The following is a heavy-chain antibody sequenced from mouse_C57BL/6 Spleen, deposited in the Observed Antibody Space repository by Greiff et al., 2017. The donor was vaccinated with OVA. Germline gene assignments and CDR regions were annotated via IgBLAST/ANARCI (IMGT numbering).Heavy chain of an antibody. CDR2: IDPSDSET. CDR3: ARGGLGLVDWYVDV. CDR1: GYTFTSYW. D-gene: IGHD3-3*01. V-gene: IGHV1-52*01. J-gene: IGHJ1*03. Sequence: QVQLQQPGAELVRPGSSVKLSCKASGYTFTSYWMHWVKQRPIQGLEWIGNIDPSDSETHYNQKFKDKATLTVDKTYSTAYMQLSSLTSEDSAVYYCARGGLGLVDWYVDVWGTGTTVTVSS.